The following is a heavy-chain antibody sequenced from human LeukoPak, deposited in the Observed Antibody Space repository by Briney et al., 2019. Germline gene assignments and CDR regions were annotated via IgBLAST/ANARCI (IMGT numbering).Heavy chain of an antibody. Sequence: GGSLRLSCAASGFTFSSYAMHWVRQAPGKGLEWVAVISYDGSNKYYADSVKGRFTISRDNTKNTLYLQMNSLRAEDTAVYYCARDAGSLGEYLDYWGQGTLVTVSS. CDR3: ARDAGSLGEYLDY. D-gene: IGHD3-16*01. CDR2: ISYDGSNK. CDR1: GFTFSSYA. J-gene: IGHJ4*02. V-gene: IGHV3-30*04.